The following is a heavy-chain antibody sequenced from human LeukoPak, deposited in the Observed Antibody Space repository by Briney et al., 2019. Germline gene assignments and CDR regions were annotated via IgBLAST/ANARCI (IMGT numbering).Heavy chain of an antibody. V-gene: IGHV5-51*01. CDR3: ARLEGNSHMDF. Sequence: GEALKISFKGSGYRFTRYWIGWVRPMPGKGLEWVGIIYPGDSDTLYSPSLQGQATISADKSINPVFLQWSILKTSDTAMYYCARLEGNSHMDFWGQGTLVTVSS. D-gene: IGHD2/OR15-2a*01. CDR2: IYPGDSDT. CDR1: GYRFTRYW. J-gene: IGHJ4*02.